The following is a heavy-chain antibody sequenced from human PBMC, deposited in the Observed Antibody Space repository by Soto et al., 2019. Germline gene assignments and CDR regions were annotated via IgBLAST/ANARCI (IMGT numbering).Heavy chain of an antibody. V-gene: IGHV3-66*01. CDR2: IYTGGGT. Sequence: EVQLVEFGGGLVQPGGSLRLSCAASGLTVSTKPMSWVRQAPGQGLEWVSVIYTGGGTHYADSVKGRFTISRDNSKNTVNLQMSSLSPEDTAVYYCARDGSGHWGQGTLVTVSS. J-gene: IGHJ4*02. CDR3: ARDGSGH. CDR1: GLTVSTKP.